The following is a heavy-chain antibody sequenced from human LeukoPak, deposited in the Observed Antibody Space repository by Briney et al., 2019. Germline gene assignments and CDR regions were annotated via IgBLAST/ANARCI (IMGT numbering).Heavy chain of an antibody. CDR1: GGSISSSSYY. D-gene: IGHD4-23*01. V-gene: IGHV4-39*07. CDR2: IYYSGST. J-gene: IGHJ5*02. Sequence: PSETLSLTCTVSGGSISSSSYYWGWIRQPPGKGLEWIGSIYYSGSTYYNPSLKSRVTISVDTSKNQFSLKLSSVTAADTAVYYCARDYAGNSGWFDPWGQGTLVTVSS. CDR3: ARDYAGNSGWFDP.